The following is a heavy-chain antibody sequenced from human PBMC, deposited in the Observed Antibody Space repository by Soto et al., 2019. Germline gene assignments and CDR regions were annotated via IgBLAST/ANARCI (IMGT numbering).Heavy chain of an antibody. Sequence: GASVKVSCKASGYTFTSYGISWVRQAPGQGLEWMGWINAGNGNTKYSQKFQGRVTITRDTSASTAYMELSSLRSEDTAVYYCARPSGSYIYDYWGQGTLVTVSS. CDR2: INAGNGNT. J-gene: IGHJ4*02. D-gene: IGHD1-26*01. CDR1: GYTFTSYG. V-gene: IGHV1-3*01. CDR3: ARPSGSYIYDY.